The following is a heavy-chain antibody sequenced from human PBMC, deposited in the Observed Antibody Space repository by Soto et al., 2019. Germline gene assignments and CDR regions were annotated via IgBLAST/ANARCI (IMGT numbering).Heavy chain of an antibody. CDR1: GDTVTNYG. CDR2: ISFYNGYT. Sequence: QEQLVQSGGEVKKPGASVKVSCKAAGDTVTNYGINWVRQAPGQGLEWMGWISFYNGYTNYAQKLQDRVTLTTDTSTSTAYMELRSLRSDDTAVYYCASATSIAVAGKESWGQGTLVTVAS. J-gene: IGHJ4*02. CDR3: ASATSIAVAGKES. D-gene: IGHD6-19*01. V-gene: IGHV1-18*01.